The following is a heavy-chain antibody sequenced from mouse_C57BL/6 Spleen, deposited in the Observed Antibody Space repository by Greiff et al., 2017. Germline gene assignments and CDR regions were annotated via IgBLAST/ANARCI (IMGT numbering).Heavy chain of an antibody. J-gene: IGHJ4*01. CDR2: ISDGGSYT. D-gene: IGHD3-3*01. CDR3: AREGTGYAMDY. Sequence: EVNVVESGGGLVKPGGSLKLSCAASGFTFSSYAMSWVRQTPDKRLEWVAIISDGGSYTYYPDNVKGRFPISRDNAKNNLYLQMSHLKSEDTAMYYCAREGTGYAMDYWGKGTSVTVSS. CDR1: GFTFSSYA. V-gene: IGHV5-4*01.